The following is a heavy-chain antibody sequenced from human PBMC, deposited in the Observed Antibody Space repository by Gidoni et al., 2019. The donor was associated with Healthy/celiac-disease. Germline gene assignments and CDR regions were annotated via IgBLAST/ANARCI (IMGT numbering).Heavy chain of an antibody. CDR3: ARDRVDRGGMDV. Sequence: EVQLVESGGGLVQPGGSLRLSCAASGFTFSSYDLHWVRQATGKGLEWVTAICVDGEKYYPGSVNGRFTISRENAKNSLYLKMNRVRAGDTAGYYCARDRVDRGGMDVWGQGTTVTVSS. CDR1: GFTFSSYD. D-gene: IGHD2-15*01. J-gene: IGHJ6*02. CDR2: ICVDGEK. V-gene: IGHV3-13*01.